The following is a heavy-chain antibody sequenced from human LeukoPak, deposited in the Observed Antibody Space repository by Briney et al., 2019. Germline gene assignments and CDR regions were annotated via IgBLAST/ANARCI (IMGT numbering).Heavy chain of an antibody. CDR1: GYSFTSYL. Sequence: GESLKISCKGSGYSFTSYLIGWVRQMPGKGLEWMGIIYPGDSDTRYSPSFQGQVTISADKSISTAYLQWSSLKASDTAMYCCARLGLLWFGERAYGMDVWGQGTTVTVSS. J-gene: IGHJ6*02. D-gene: IGHD3-10*01. CDR2: IYPGDSDT. CDR3: ARLGLLWFGERAYGMDV. V-gene: IGHV5-51*01.